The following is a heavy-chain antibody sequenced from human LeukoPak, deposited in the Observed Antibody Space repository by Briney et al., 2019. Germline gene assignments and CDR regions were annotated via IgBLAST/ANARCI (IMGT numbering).Heavy chain of an antibody. CDR2: IYYSGST. V-gene: IGHV4-59*01. J-gene: IGHJ4*02. D-gene: IGHD3-22*01. CDR3: ARAGYYDSSGKELFDY. CDR1: GDSISSYY. Sequence: PSETLSLTCTVSGDSISSYYWSWIRQPPGKGLEWIGYIYYSGSTNYNPSLKSRVTISVDTSKNQFSLKLSSVTAADTAVYYSARAGYYDSSGKELFDYWGQGTLVTVSS.